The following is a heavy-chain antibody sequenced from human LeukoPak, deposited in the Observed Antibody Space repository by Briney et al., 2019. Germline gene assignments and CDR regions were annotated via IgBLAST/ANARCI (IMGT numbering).Heavy chain of an antibody. D-gene: IGHD5-24*01. J-gene: IGHJ4*02. CDR1: GFTFSSHS. CDR3: AGDGDGYNTIGY. V-gene: IGHV3-21*01. Sequence: GGSLRLSCAASGFTFSSHSMNWVRQAPGRGLEWVSAISSSGSYIYYADSVKGRFTISRDNAKNSLYLQMNSLRAEDTAVYYCAGDGDGYNTIGYWGQGTLVTVSS. CDR2: ISSSGSYI.